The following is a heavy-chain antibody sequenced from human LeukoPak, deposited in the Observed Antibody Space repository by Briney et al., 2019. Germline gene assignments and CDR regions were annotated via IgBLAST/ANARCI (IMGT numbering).Heavy chain of an antibody. V-gene: IGHV3-53*01. Sequence: GGSLRLSCAASGFTVSSNYMSWVRQAPGKGLEWVSAISGSGGSTYYADSVKGRFTISRDNSKNTLYLQMNSLRAEDTAVYYCASTHLGYCSSSSCQNDYWGQGTLVTVSS. CDR3: ASTHLGYCSSSSCQNDY. J-gene: IGHJ4*02. CDR2: ISGSGGST. D-gene: IGHD2-2*01. CDR1: GFTVSSNY.